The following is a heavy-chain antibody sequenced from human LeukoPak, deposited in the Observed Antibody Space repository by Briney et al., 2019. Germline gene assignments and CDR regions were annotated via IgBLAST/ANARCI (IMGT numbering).Heavy chain of an antibody. V-gene: IGHV1-69*06. D-gene: IGHD6-19*01. CDR1: GGTFSSYA. Sequence: SVKVSCKASGGTFSSYAISWVRQAPGQGLGWMGGIIPIFGTANYAQKFQGRVTITADKSTSTAYMELSSLRSEDTAVYYCAREREGIAVAGTFFDIWGQGTMVTVSS. CDR3: AREREGIAVAGTFFDI. J-gene: IGHJ3*02. CDR2: IIPIFGTA.